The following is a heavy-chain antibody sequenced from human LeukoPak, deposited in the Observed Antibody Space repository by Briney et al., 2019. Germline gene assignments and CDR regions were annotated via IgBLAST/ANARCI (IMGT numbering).Heavy chain of an antibody. Sequence: PSETLSLTCAVYGGSFSGYYWSWIRQPPGKGLEWIGYIYYSGSTNYNPSLKSRVTISVDTSKNQFSLKLSSVTAADTAVYYCARDRYGGGNDADAFDIWGQGTMVTVSS. J-gene: IGHJ3*02. CDR1: GGSFSGYY. D-gene: IGHD4-23*01. CDR2: IYYSGST. CDR3: ARDRYGGGNDADAFDI. V-gene: IGHV4-59*01.